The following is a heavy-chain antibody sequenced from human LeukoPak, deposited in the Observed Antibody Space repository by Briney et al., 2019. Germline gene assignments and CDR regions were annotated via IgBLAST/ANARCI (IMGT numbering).Heavy chain of an antibody. CDR1: GFTFTTYA. Sequence: PGVSLRHSCAASGFTFTTYAMIWVRQAPGKGLEWVSSISGSGGSTYYADSVKGRFTISRDNSRNTLYLQMNSLRAEDTAVYYCAKDHSTSWYFDSWGQGTLVTVFS. CDR2: ISGSGGST. D-gene: IGHD6-13*01. J-gene: IGHJ4*02. V-gene: IGHV3-23*01. CDR3: AKDHSTSWYFDS.